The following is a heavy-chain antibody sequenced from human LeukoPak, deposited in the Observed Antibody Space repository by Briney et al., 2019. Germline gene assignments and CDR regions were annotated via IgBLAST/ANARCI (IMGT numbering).Heavy chain of an antibody. J-gene: IGHJ4*02. CDR1: GYTFTGYY. V-gene: IGHV1-2*06. D-gene: IGHD3-22*01. CDR3: ARGPRYDSSGYHFDY. Sequence: ASVKVSCKASGYTFTGYYMHWVRQAPGQGLEWMGRINPNSGGTNYAQKVQGRVTMTRDTSISTAYMELSRLRSDDTAVYYCARGPRYDSSGYHFDYWGQGTLVTVSS. CDR2: INPNSGGT.